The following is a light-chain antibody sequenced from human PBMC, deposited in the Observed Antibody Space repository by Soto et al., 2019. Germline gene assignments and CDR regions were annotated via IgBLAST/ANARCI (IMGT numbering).Light chain of an antibody. J-gene: IGKJ1*01. Sequence: DIQMTQSPSSLSASVGDRVNITYQASHSISSYLNWYQQKLGKAPKLLIYAASSLQSGVPSRFSGSGSGTDFTLTFISLQPEDFATYYFPQSYSTLRTFGQGTNVDSK. CDR1: HSISSY. V-gene: IGKV1-39*01. CDR2: AAS. CDR3: PQSYSTLRT.